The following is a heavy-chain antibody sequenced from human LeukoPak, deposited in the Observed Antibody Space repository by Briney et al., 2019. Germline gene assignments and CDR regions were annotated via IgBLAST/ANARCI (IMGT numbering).Heavy chain of an antibody. CDR1: GFTFSSYS. J-gene: IGHJ4*02. CDR3: ARGRGLRYFDWSYYFDY. D-gene: IGHD3-9*01. CDR2: ISSSSSYI. V-gene: IGHV3-21*01. Sequence: PGGSLRLSCAASGFTFSSYSMNWVRQAPGKGLEWVSSISSSSSYIYYADSVKGRFTISRDNAKNSLSLQMNSLRAEDTAVYYCARGRGLRYFDWSYYFDYWGQGTLVTVSS.